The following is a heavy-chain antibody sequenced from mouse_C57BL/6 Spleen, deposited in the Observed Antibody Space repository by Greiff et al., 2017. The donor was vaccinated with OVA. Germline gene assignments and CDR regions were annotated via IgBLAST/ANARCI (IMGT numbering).Heavy chain of an antibody. CDR2: INYDGSST. D-gene: IGHD4-1*01. V-gene: IGHV5-16*01. J-gene: IGHJ1*03. Sequence: EVQLVESEGGLVQPGSSMKLSCTASGFTFSDYYMAWVRQVPEKGLEWVANINYDGSSTYYLDSLKSRFIISRDNAKNILYLQMSSLKSEYTATYYCAREPTGTYWYFDVWGTGTTVTVSS. CDR1: GFTFSDYY. CDR3: AREPTGTYWYFDV.